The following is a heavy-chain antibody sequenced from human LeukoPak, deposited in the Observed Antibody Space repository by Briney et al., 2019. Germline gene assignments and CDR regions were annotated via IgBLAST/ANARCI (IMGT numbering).Heavy chain of an antibody. Sequence: AASVKVSCTTSGYTFTSYGISWVRQAPGQGLEWMGWISAYNGNTNYAQKLQGRVTMTTDTSTSTAYMELRSLRSDDTAVYYCARDRVIVIVPAAEFDYWGQGTLVTVSS. V-gene: IGHV1-18*01. CDR2: ISAYNGNT. CDR1: GYTFTSYG. CDR3: ARDRVIVIVPAAEFDY. D-gene: IGHD2-2*01. J-gene: IGHJ4*02.